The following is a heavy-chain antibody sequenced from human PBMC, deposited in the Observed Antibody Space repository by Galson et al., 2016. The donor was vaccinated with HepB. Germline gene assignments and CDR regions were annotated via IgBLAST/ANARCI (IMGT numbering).Heavy chain of an antibody. CDR3: AHRLVTSSWCLLDY. J-gene: IGHJ4*02. CDR2: VFWDDDR. Sequence: PALVKPTQTLTLTCTFSGFSLSTSGVGVGWIRQPPGKALEWLALVFWDDDRRYSPSLTNRLTITKYTSRNQVVLTMTNMDPVDTATYYCAHRLVTSSWCLLDYWGQGTLVTVSS. D-gene: IGHD6-13*01. CDR1: GFSLSTSGVG. V-gene: IGHV2-5*02.